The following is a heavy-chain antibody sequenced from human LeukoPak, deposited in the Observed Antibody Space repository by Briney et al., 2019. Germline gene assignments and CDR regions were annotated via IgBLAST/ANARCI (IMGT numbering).Heavy chain of an antibody. CDR2: ISTSGSSM. V-gene: IGHV3-21*01. CDR1: GFTFSSYT. CDR3: ARDRSIEDAFDI. D-gene: IGHD3-3*02. J-gene: IGHJ3*02. Sequence: GGSLRLSCAASGFTFSSYTMNWVRQAPGKGLEWVASISTSGSSMYHADSVKGRFAISRDNAKNTLFLQMNSLSPEDTAVYYCARDRSIEDAFDIWGQGTMVTVSS.